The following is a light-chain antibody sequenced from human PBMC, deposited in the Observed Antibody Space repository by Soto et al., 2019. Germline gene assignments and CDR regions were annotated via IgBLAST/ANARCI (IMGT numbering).Light chain of an antibody. CDR2: YAS. Sequence: EIVLTQSPATLSLSPGERATLSCRASQSVSIYLAWYQQKPGQAPRILIYYASNRATGIPARFSGSGSGTDFTLTISSLEPEDFAVYYCQQRSNWPLTFGGGTKVEIK. CDR1: QSVSIY. V-gene: IGKV3-11*01. CDR3: QQRSNWPLT. J-gene: IGKJ4*01.